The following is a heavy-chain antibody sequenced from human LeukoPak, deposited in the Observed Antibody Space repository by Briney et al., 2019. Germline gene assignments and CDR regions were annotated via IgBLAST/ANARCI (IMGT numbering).Heavy chain of an antibody. CDR1: GGSISSGGYS. J-gene: IGHJ6*02. Sequence: SETLSLTCAASGGSISSGGYSWSWIRQPPGKGLEWIGYVYDTGSTNYNASLKSRVTISVDTSKNQFSLKLSSVTAADTAVYYCARHEGFGNYNDYYYDIDVWGQGTTVTVSS. CDR2: VYDTGST. V-gene: IGHV4-61*08. CDR3: ARHEGFGNYNDYYYDIDV. D-gene: IGHD4-11*01.